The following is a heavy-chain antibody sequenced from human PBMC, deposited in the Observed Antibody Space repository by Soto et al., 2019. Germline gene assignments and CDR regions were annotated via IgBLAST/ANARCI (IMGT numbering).Heavy chain of an antibody. J-gene: IGHJ4*02. CDR3: AKDVDYYASSGHDY. CDR2: ISYDGSNK. V-gene: IGHV3-30*18. D-gene: IGHD3-22*01. CDR1: GFTFSSYG. Sequence: QVQLVESGGGVVQPGRSLRLSCAASGFTFSSYGMHWVRQAPGKGLEWVAVISYDGSNKYYADSVKGRFTISRDNSKNTLYLQMNSLRAEDTAVYYCAKDVDYYASSGHDYWGQGTLVTVSS.